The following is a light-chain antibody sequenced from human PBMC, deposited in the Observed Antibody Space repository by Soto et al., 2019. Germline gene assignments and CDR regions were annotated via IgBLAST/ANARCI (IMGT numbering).Light chain of an antibody. CDR3: SSYAGSSNV. V-gene: IGLV2-8*01. CDR1: SSDVGGYNY. J-gene: IGLJ1*01. CDR2: VVN. Sequence: QSVLTQPPSASGSPGQSVAISFTGTSSDVGGYNYVSWYQQHPGKAPKLMIYVVNRRPSGVPDRFSGSKSGNTASLTVSGLQAEDEADYYCSSYAGSSNVFGTGTKVTVL.